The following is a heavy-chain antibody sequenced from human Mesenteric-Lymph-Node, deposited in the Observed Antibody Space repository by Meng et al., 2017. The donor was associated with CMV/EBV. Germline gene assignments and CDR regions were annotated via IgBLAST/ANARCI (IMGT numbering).Heavy chain of an antibody. CDR3: VSHTHYAGNSPGTHHS. Sequence: GGSLRLSCAASGFTFSSYAMHWVRQAPGKGLEWVAVISYDGSNKYYADSVKGRFTISRDNSRNTVYLEMDSLRAEDTAVYYCVSHTHYAGNSPGTHHSWGQGTLVTVSS. J-gene: IGHJ4*02. CDR1: GFTFSSYA. V-gene: IGHV3-30*14. D-gene: IGHD1-14*01. CDR2: ISYDGSNK.